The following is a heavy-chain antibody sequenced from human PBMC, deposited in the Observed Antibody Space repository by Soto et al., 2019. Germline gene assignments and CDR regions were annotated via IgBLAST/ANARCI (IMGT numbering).Heavy chain of an antibody. Sequence: PSETLSLTCAVYGGSFIGYYWSWIRQPPGKGLEWIGEINHSGSTNYNPSLKSRVTISVDTSKNQFSLKLSSVTAADTAVYYCAKRRERYYDFWSARAPSWFDPWGQGTLVTVSS. CDR3: AKRRERYYDFWSARAPSWFDP. CDR1: GGSFIGYY. V-gene: IGHV4-34*01. J-gene: IGHJ5*02. CDR2: INHSGST. D-gene: IGHD3-3*01.